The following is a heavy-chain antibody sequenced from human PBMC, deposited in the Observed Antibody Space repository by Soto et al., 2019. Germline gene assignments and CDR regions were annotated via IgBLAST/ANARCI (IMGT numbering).Heavy chain of an antibody. J-gene: IGHJ4*02. V-gene: IGHV1-69*01. CDR2: IIPYYNTL. Sequence: QAQVVQSGAEVRKPGSSVKLSCKASEGTFNSYAIAWVRQAPGQGLEWMGGIIPYYNTLNYAQKFQDRVTITADYSTNTVYMELSSRRPDDTAGYFCASGPSRWYPYFFDSRAQGDLVTVSS. CDR3: ASGPSRWYPYFFDS. D-gene: IGHD6-13*01. CDR1: EGTFNSYA.